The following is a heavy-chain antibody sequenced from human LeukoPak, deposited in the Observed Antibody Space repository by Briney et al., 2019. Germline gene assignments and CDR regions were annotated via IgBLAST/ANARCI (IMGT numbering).Heavy chain of an antibody. D-gene: IGHD1-26*01. J-gene: IGHJ5*02. V-gene: IGHV1-69*13. CDR1: GGTFSSYA. CDR3: ARDNSVGDNAWWFDP. CDR2: IIPVFGTS. Sequence: ASVKVSCKASGGTFSSYAINWVRQAPGQGLEWMGGIIPVFGTSNYAQKFQGRVTITADESTRTAYMELSSLGSEDTAIYYCARDNSVGDNAWWFDPWGQGTLVTVSS.